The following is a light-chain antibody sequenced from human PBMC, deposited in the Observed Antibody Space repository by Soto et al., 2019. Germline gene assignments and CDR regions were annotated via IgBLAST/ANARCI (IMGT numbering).Light chain of an antibody. Sequence: QSVLTQPPSASGTPGQRVTISCSGSSDDIGSNTVNSYQQLPGTAPKLLIYDNNQRPSGVPDRFSGSKSGTSASLAISGLQSEDEADYYCAAWDGSLNVVVFGGGTKLTAL. CDR1: SDDIGSNT. CDR3: AAWDGSLNVVV. CDR2: DNN. J-gene: IGLJ2*01. V-gene: IGLV1-44*01.